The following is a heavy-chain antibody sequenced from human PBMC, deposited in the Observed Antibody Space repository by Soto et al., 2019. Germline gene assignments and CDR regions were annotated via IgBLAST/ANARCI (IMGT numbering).Heavy chain of an antibody. CDR3: IRHSLYS. Sequence: EVLLVESGGGLVQPGGSLTLSCAASGFTFSDAALHWVRQASGKGLEWVGRIRTKTNSYATAYAASVNGRFTISRDDSKNTAYRQMNGLITEDTAVYYCIRHSLYSWGQGTLVTVSS. CDR2: IRTKTNSYAT. CDR1: GFTFSDAA. J-gene: IGHJ4*02. V-gene: IGHV3-73*01.